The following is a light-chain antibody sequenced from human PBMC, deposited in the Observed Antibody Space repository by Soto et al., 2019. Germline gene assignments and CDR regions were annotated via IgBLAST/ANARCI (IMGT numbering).Light chain of an antibody. J-gene: IGKJ5*01. CDR3: QETFTTPYT. Sequence: DIQMTQSPSTLSASVGDRVTITCRASQSIGTWLAWYQQMPGKAPKLLIYDASSLESGVPSRFSGSGSGTDFSLTISSLQAGDFATYFCQETFTTPYTFGQGTRLEIK. V-gene: IGKV1-5*01. CDR1: QSIGTW. CDR2: DAS.